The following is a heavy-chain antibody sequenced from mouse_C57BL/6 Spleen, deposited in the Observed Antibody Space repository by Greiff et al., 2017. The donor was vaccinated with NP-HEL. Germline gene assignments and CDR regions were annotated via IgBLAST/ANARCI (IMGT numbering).Heavy chain of an antibody. CDR3: ARPDTTVVMDY. V-gene: IGHV5-17*01. CDR2: ISSGSSTI. Sequence: EVKLMESGGGLVKPGGSLKLSCAASGFTFSDYGMHWVRQAPEKGLEWVAYISSGSSTIYYADTVKGRFTISRDNAKNTLFLQMTSLRSEDTAMYYCARPDTTVVMDYWGQGTSVTVSS. J-gene: IGHJ4*01. D-gene: IGHD1-1*01. CDR1: GFTFSDYG.